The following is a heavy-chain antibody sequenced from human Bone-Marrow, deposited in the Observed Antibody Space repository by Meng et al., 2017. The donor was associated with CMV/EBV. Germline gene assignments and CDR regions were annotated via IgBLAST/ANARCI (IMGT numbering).Heavy chain of an antibody. V-gene: IGHV4-34*01. D-gene: IGHD6-19*01. CDR1: GGSFSGYY. CDR2: INHSGST. J-gene: IGHJ5*02. CDR3: ARGVRQWLADGFDP. Sequence: ESLKISCAVYGGSFSGYYWSWIRQPPGKGLEWIGEINHSGSTNYNPSLKSRVTISVDTSKNQFSLKLSSVTAADTAVYYCARGVRQWLADGFDPWGQGTLVTVSS.